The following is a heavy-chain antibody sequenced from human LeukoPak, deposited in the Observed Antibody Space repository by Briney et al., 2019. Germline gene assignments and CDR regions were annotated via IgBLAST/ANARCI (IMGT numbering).Heavy chain of an antibody. J-gene: IGHJ5*02. Sequence: NPSETLSLTRAVHGGSLSGYYWCWIRQPPGKRLEWIGEINHSGSSNYYPSLKSRVTISVDTSKNQFSLKLSSVTAADTAVYYCARHRDSSRLRGWFDPWGQGTLVTVSS. V-gene: IGHV4-34*01. CDR2: INHSGSS. D-gene: IGHD6-13*01. CDR1: GGSLSGYY. CDR3: ARHRDSSRLRGWFDP.